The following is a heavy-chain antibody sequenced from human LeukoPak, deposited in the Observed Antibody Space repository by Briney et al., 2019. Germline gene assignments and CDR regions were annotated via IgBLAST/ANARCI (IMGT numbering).Heavy chain of an antibody. J-gene: IGHJ6*02. Sequence: SSETLSLTCAVYGGPFSGYYWSWIRQPPGKGLEWIGEINHSGSTNYNPSLKSRVTISVDTSKNQFSLKLSSVTAADTAVYYCARGRLIQWLVHYYYYGMDVWGQGTTVTVSS. D-gene: IGHD6-19*01. CDR2: INHSGST. CDR1: GGPFSGYY. CDR3: ARGRLIQWLVHYYYYGMDV. V-gene: IGHV4-34*01.